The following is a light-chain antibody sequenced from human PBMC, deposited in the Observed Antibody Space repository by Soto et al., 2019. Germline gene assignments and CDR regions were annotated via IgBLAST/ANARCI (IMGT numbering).Light chain of an antibody. J-gene: IGLJ1*01. CDR3: LLSYNGPYV. V-gene: IGLV7-46*01. CDR1: TGAVTNGHY. CDR2: DTT. Sequence: QSVITPAPSLTVSPGGTVTLTCGSRTGAVTNGHYPYWFQQKPGQAPRTLIYDTTNRHSLTPARFSGSLLGGKAALTLSGAQPEDEAEYYCLLSYNGPYVFGTGTKVTVL.